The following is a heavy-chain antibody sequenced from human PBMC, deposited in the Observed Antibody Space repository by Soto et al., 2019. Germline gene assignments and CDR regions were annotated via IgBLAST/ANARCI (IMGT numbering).Heavy chain of an antibody. CDR3: ARRIVATEMFDY. V-gene: IGHV4-61*05. Sequence: SEPLTLTCTVSGGSISSNIYYWSWIRQPPGRGLEWIGFIYYPGSTKYNPSHNSRVTISVDTSKNQFSLTVTSVTAAVTAVYYCARRIVATEMFDYWGQGTLVTVSS. D-gene: IGHD5-12*01. J-gene: IGHJ4*02. CDR2: IYYPGST. CDR1: GGSISSNIYY.